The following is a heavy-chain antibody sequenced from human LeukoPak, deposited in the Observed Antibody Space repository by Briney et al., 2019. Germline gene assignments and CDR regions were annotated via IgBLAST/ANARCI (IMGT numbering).Heavy chain of an antibody. CDR3: ALLAVASDFDY. J-gene: IGHJ4*02. Sequence: PGGSLRLSCAASGFMFRSFGMYWVRQAPGKGLEWVAYISSGATTMYYADSVKGRFTISRDDAKNSLFLHMNSLRAEDTAVYYCALLAVASDFDYWGQGTLVTVSS. CDR2: ISSGATTM. D-gene: IGHD6-19*01. CDR1: GFMFRSFG. V-gene: IGHV3-48*03.